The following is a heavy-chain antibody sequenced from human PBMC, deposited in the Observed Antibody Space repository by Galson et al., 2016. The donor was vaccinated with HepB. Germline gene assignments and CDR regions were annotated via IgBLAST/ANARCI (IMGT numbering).Heavy chain of an antibody. CDR1: GFTFSHYW. D-gene: IGHD6-19*01. V-gene: IGHV3-7*01. CDR3: AMGNSGWPDY. CDR2: INQDGSEK. J-gene: IGHJ4*02. Sequence: SLRLSCAASGFTFSHYWMNLVRQAPGKGLEWVAIINQDGSEKYSVDSLKGRFTISRDNAKNSLYLQMNSLRAEDTAVYYCAMGNSGWPDYWGQGTLVTVSS.